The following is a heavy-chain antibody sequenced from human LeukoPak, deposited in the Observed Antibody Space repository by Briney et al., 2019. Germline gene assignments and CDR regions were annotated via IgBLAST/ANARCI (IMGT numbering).Heavy chain of an antibody. CDR1: GGSISSYY. CDR3: ARGYYWYFDL. CDR2: IYYSGST. Sequence: SETLSPTCTVSGGSISSYYWSWIRQPPGKGLEWIGYIYYSGSTNYNPSLKSRVTISVDTSKNQFSLKLSSVTAADTAVYYCARGYYWYFDLWGRGTLVTVSS. V-gene: IGHV4-59*01. J-gene: IGHJ2*01.